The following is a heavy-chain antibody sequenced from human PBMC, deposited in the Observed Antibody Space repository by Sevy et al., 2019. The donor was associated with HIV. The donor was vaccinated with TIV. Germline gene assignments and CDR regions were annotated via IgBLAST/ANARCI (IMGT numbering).Heavy chain of an antibody. CDR1: GYSFTSYW. CDR2: IYPGDSDT. CDR3: ARLFTMVRGVIRGAFDY. J-gene: IGHJ4*02. D-gene: IGHD3-10*01. V-gene: IGHV5-51*01. Sequence: GESLKISCKGSGYSFTSYWIGWVRQMPGKGLEWMGIIYPGDSDTRYSRSFQGQVTISADKSISTAYLQWSSLKASDTAMYYCARLFTMVRGVIRGAFDYWGQGTLVTVSS.